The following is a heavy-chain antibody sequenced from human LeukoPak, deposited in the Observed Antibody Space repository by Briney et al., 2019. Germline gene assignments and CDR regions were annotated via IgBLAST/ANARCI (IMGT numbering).Heavy chain of an antibody. V-gene: IGHV1-24*01. Sequence: ASVKVSCKVSGYTLTELSTHWVRQAPGKGLEWMGGFDPGDGETIYAQKFQGRVTMTEDTSTDTAYMELSSLRSEDTAVYYCATDPRVRGSGSYADYWGQGTLVTVSS. CDR1: GYTLTELS. CDR2: FDPGDGET. D-gene: IGHD3-10*01. J-gene: IGHJ4*02. CDR3: ATDPRVRGSGSYADY.